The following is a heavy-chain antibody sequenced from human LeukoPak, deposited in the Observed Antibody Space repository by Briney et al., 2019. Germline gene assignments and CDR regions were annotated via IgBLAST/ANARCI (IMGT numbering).Heavy chain of an antibody. CDR1: GYTFTGYY. Sequence: ASVKVSCKASGYTFTGYYMHWVRQAPGQGLEWMGWINPNSGGTNYAQKFQGWVTMTRDTSISTAYMELSRLRSDDTAVYYCARDRQSAGRDAFDIWGQGTMVTVCS. CDR3: ARDRQSAGRDAFDI. J-gene: IGHJ3*02. D-gene: IGHD6-19*01. V-gene: IGHV1-2*04. CDR2: INPNSGGT.